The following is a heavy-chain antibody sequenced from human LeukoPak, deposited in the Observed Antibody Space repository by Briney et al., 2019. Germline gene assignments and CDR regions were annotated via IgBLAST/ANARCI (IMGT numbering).Heavy chain of an antibody. CDR3: AKDRSIGTYYTFDH. V-gene: IGHV3-23*01. CDR1: GFTFSSYD. J-gene: IGHJ4*02. CDR2: VSGSDGST. D-gene: IGHD1-26*01. Sequence: GGTLRLSCAASGFTFSSYDMSWVRQAPGKGLEWVSSVSGSDGSTYYADSVKGRFTVSRDNSKNSLYLQMSSLTAADTAVYYCAKDRSIGTYYTFDHWGQGTLVTVSS.